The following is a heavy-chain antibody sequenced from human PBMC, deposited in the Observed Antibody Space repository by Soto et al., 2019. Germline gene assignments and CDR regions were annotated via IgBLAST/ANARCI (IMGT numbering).Heavy chain of an antibody. V-gene: IGHV3-21*01. CDR1: GFTFSSYS. Sequence: EVQLVESGGGLVKPGGSLRLSCGSSGFTFSSYSMNWVRQAPGKGLEWVSSISSSSSYVYYADSVKGRFTISRDNAKNSLYLQMNSLRAEDTAVYYCARDRDYHDYRVDYYGMDVWGQGTTVTVSS. J-gene: IGHJ6*02. CDR2: ISSSSSYV. CDR3: ARDRDYHDYRVDYYGMDV. D-gene: IGHD4-4*01.